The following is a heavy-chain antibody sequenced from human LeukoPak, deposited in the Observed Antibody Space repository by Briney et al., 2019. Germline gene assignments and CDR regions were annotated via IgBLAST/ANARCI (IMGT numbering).Heavy chain of an antibody. Sequence: SETLSLTCTVSGGSISSYYWSWIRQPPGKGLEWIGYIYYSGSTNYNPSLKSRVTISVDTSKNQFSLKLSSVTAADTAVYYCARTSGMAAAGIYYYYGMDVWGQGTMVTVS. D-gene: IGHD6-13*01. CDR2: IYYSGST. V-gene: IGHV4-59*01. J-gene: IGHJ6*02. CDR1: GGSISSYY. CDR3: ARTSGMAAAGIYYYYGMDV.